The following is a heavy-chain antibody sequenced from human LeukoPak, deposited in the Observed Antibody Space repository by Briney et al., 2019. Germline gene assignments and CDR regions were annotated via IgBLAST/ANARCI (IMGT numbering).Heavy chain of an antibody. J-gene: IGHJ4*02. CDR2: TYFRYQWYV. CDR3: ARQGQHTGYDFLDY. V-gene: IGHV6-1*01. D-gene: IGHD5-12*01. CDR1: GDTVSTPSGT. Sequence: SQTLSLTCVIFGDTVSTPSGTWNWIRQSPSRGLEWLGRTYFRYQWYVDYALSVKSRIRIHPDASKNHFSLQLNFVTPEDTAVYFCARQGQHTGYDFLDYWGQGTLVTVSS.